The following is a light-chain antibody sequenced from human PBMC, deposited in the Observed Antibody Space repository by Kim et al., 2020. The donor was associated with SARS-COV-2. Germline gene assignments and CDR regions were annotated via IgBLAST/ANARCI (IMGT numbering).Light chain of an antibody. V-gene: IGLV4-69*01. J-gene: IGLJ3*02. CDR3: QAWGTGVQGV. Sequence: QLVLTQLPSASASLGASVKLTCTLSSGHSSYAIAWHQQQPEKGPRYLMKLNSDGSHRKGDGIPDRFSVSSSGAERYLTISSLQSEDEADYYCQAWGTGVQGVFGGGTQLTVL. CDR1: SGHSSYA. CDR2: LNSDGSH.